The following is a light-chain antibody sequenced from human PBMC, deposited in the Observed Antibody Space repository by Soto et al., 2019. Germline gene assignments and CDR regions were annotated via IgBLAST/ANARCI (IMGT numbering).Light chain of an antibody. Sequence: IVMTQSPLSLPVTPGEPASISCRSSQSLPHSNGYNYLDWYLQKPGQSPQLLIYLGSNRASGVPDRFSGSGSGTDFTLKISRVEAEDVGVYYCMQALQTSITFGQGTRLEI. CDR1: QSLPHSNGYNY. CDR2: LGS. V-gene: IGKV2-28*01. CDR3: MQALQTSIT. J-gene: IGKJ5*01.